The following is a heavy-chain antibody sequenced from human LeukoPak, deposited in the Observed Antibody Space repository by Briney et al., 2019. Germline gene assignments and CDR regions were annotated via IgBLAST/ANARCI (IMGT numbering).Heavy chain of an antibody. V-gene: IGHV4-59*08. J-gene: IGHJ4*02. CDR2: IYYSGST. Sequence: PSETLSLTCTVSGGSISSYYWSWIRQPPGKGLEWIGYIYYSGSTNYNPSLKSRVTISVDTSKNQFSLKLSSVTAADTAVYYCAAGIAVAGSLSDYWGQGTLVTVSS. CDR1: GGSISSYY. D-gene: IGHD6-19*01. CDR3: AAGIAVAGSLSDY.